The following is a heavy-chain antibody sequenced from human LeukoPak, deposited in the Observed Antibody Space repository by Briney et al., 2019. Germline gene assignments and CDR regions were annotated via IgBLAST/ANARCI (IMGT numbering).Heavy chain of an antibody. V-gene: IGHV4-34*01. Sequence: PSETLSLTCAVYGGSFSGYYWSWIRQPPGKGLEWIGEINHSGSTNYNPSLKSRVTISVDTSKNQFSLKLSSVTAADTAVYYCARRSHYYGSGSYLARYYYYYMDVWGKGTTVTISS. CDR3: ARRSHYYGSGSYLARYYYYYMDV. J-gene: IGHJ6*03. D-gene: IGHD3-10*01. CDR2: INHSGST. CDR1: GGSFSGYY.